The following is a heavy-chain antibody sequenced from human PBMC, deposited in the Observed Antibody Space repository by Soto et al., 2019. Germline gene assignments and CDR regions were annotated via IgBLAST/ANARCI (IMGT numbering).Heavy chain of an antibody. V-gene: IGHV5-51*01. CDR1: GYSFTSYW. CDR2: IYPGDSDT. J-gene: IGHJ4*02. CDR3: AIPGYCSSTSCYFMDY. D-gene: IGHD2-2*01. Sequence: RGESLKISCKGSGYSFTSYWIGWVRQMPGKGLEWMGIIYPGDSDTRYSPSFQGQVTISADKSISTAYLQWSSLKASDTAMYYCAIPGYCSSTSCYFMDYWGQGTLVTVSS.